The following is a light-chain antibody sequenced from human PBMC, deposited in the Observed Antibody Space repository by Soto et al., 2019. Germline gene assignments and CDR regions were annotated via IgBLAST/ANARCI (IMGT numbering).Light chain of an antibody. CDR3: QQYGDLPWT. V-gene: IGKV3-20*01. CDR2: GAS. CDR1: QSVSSNY. Sequence: ALTQSPGTLSSSPGERATLSCRASQSVSSNYLAWYQQKPGQAPRLLIYGASSRATGIPDRFRGSWSGTDFTLTIDRLESEDFAVYFCQQYGDLPWTFGQGTKVDIK. J-gene: IGKJ1*01.